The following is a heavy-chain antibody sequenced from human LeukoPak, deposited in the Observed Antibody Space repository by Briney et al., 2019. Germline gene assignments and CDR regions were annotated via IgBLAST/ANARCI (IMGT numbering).Heavy chain of an antibody. CDR3: ANAVVPAAMIYYYYGMDV. V-gene: IGHV3-23*01. Sequence: PGGSLRLSCAASGFTFSSYAMSWVRQAPGKGLEWVSAISGSGGSTYYADSVKGRFTISRDNSKNTLYLQVNSLRAEDTAVYYCANAVVPAAMIYYYYGMDVWGQGTTVTVSS. CDR2: ISGSGGST. CDR1: GFTFSSYA. J-gene: IGHJ6*02. D-gene: IGHD2-2*01.